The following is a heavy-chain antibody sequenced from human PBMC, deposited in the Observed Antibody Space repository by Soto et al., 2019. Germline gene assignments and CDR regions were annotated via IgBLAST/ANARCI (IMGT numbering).Heavy chain of an antibody. CDR1: GFTFSSYA. CDR3: ARVGYCSGGSCRYYYYFGMDV. D-gene: IGHD2-15*01. V-gene: IGHV3-30-3*01. Sequence: QVQLVESGGGVVQPGRSLRLSCAASGFTFSSYAMHWVRQAPGKGLEWVAVISYDGSNKYYADSVKGRFTISRDNSKNTLYLQMNSMRDEDTALYYCARVGYCSGGSCRYYYYFGMDVWGQGTTVTVSS. J-gene: IGHJ6*02. CDR2: ISYDGSNK.